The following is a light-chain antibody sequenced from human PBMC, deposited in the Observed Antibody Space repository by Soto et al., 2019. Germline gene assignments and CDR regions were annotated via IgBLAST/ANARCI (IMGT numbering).Light chain of an antibody. CDR3: QQYINRST. V-gene: IGKV1-5*03. Sequence: DIQMTQSPSTLSASVGDRITITCRASQSISTRLAWYQQKPGKAPKLLLYKASSLEIGVRSRFSGSGSATEMTHTISSLQPDDFATEYDQQYINRSTFSKGTKVEIK. CDR2: KAS. J-gene: IGKJ1*01. CDR1: QSISTR.